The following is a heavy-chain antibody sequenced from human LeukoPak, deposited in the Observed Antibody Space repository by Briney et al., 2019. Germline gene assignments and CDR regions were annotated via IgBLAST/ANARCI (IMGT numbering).Heavy chain of an antibody. CDR3: ARLVRTYYYDSSGYYWDY. Sequence: PSETLSLTCTVSGGSISSYYWSWIRQPPGKGLEYIGYIYYSGSTNYNPSLKSRVTISVDTSKNQFSLKLSSVTAADTAVYYCARLVRTYYYDSSGYYWDYWSQGTLVTVSS. CDR1: GGSISSYY. V-gene: IGHV4-59*08. D-gene: IGHD3-22*01. J-gene: IGHJ4*02. CDR2: IYYSGST.